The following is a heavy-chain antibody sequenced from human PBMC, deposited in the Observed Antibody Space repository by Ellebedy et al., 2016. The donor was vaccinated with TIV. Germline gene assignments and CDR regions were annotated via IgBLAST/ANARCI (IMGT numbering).Heavy chain of an antibody. CDR1: GGSISSYY. CDR2: IYYSGST. D-gene: IGHD3-22*01. CDR3: ARTSYYDSSGYPLFDY. Sequence: MPSETLSLTCTVSGGSISSYYWSWIRQPPGKGLEWIGYIYYSGSTNYNPSLKSRVTIAVDTSKKQISLTLSSVTAADTAVFYCARTSYYDSSGYPLFDYWGQGALVTVSS. J-gene: IGHJ4*02. V-gene: IGHV4-59*08.